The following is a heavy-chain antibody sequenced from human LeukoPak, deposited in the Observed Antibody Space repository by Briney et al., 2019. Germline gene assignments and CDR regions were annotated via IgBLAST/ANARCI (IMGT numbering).Heavy chain of an antibody. V-gene: IGHV1-18*01. D-gene: IGHD3-10*01. Sequence: ASVKVSFKASGYTFTSYGISWVRQAPGQGLEWMGWISAYNGNTNYAQKLQGRGTMTTDTSTSTAYMELRSLRSDDTAVYYCARGRPKNLWFGDLPDHDYWGQGTLVTVSS. CDR1: GYTFTSYG. CDR3: ARGRPKNLWFGDLPDHDY. J-gene: IGHJ4*02. CDR2: ISAYNGNT.